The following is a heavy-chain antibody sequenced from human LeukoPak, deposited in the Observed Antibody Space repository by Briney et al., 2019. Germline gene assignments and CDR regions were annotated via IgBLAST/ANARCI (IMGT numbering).Heavy chain of an antibody. CDR3: ARSGIAARRVYGPCWFDP. CDR1: GHSFTSYW. Sequence: GESLKISCKGSGHSFTSYWIGWVRQMPGKGLEWMGIIYPGDSDTRYSPSFQGQVTISADKSISTAYLQWSSLKASDTAMYYCARSGIAARRVYGPCWFDPWGQGTLVTVSS. V-gene: IGHV5-51*01. J-gene: IGHJ5*02. D-gene: IGHD6-6*01. CDR2: IYPGDSDT.